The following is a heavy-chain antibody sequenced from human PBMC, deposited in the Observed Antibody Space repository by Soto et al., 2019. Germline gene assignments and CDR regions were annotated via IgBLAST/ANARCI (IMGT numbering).Heavy chain of an antibody. CDR2: IYPGDSDT. CDR1: GYSFTNYW. V-gene: IGHV5-51*01. D-gene: IGHD2-21*02. CDR3: ARQGPLAYCGGDCTAAFDI. Sequence: PGESLKISCKGSGYSFTNYWIGWVRQMPGKGLEWMGIIYPGDSDTRYSPSFQGQVTISADKSISTAYLQWSSLKASDTAMYYCARQGPLAYCGGDCTAAFDIWGQGTMVTVSS. J-gene: IGHJ3*02.